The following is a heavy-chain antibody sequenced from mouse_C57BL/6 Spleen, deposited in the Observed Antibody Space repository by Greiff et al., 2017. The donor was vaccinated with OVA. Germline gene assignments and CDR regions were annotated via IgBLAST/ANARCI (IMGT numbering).Heavy chain of an antibody. CDR3: ARVITTVVGGDY. D-gene: IGHD1-1*01. V-gene: IGHV3-6*01. CDR1: GYSITSGYY. J-gene: IGHJ2*01. Sequence: EVKLQESGPGLVKPSQSLSLTCSVTGYSITSGYYWNWIRQFPGNKLEWMGYISYDGSNNYNPSLKNRISITRDTSKNQFFLKLNSVTTEDTATYYCARVITTVVGGDYWGQGTTLTVSS. CDR2: ISYDGSN.